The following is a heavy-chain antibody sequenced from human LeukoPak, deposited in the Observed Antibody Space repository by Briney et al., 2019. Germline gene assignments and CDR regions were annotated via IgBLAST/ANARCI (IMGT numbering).Heavy chain of an antibody. CDR3: ARDVAGAAVADDFDC. CDR2: IYYSGTT. Sequence: PSETLSLTCTVSGGSISSSDYYWGWIRQPPGKGLQWIGSIYYSGTTIYNPSLRSRVTISVDTSKNQFSLKLSSVTAADTALYYCARDVAGAAVADDFDCWGQGTLVTVSS. J-gene: IGHJ4*02. D-gene: IGHD6-19*01. CDR1: GGSISSSDYY. V-gene: IGHV4-39*02.